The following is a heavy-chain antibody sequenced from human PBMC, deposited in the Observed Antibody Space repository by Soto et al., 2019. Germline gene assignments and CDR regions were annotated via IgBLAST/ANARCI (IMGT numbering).Heavy chain of an antibody. J-gene: IGHJ4*02. CDR2: IYSGGST. CDR3: ARGLITWSSDY. V-gene: IGHV3-53*02. CDR1: GFTVINHY. D-gene: IGHD3-10*01. Sequence: EVQLVETGGGLIQIGGSLRLSCAASGFTVINHYMSWVRQAPGKGLEWVSVIYSGGSTYYADSVKGRFTISRDNSKNTLYLQMNSLRAEDTAVYYCARGLITWSSDYWGQGTLVTVSS.